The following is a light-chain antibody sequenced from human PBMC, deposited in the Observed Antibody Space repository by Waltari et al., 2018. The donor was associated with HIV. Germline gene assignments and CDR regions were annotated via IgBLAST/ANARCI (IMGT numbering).Light chain of an antibody. V-gene: IGKV1-5*03. CDR2: RAS. J-gene: IGKJ5*01. CDR1: QPISNW. CDR3: QQYHTDPS. Sequence: DIHMTQSHSTLSAFVGDSVFITCRASQPISNWLAWYQQKPGKAPKLLIHRASILESGVSSRFSGSGSGTEFTLIIDTLQVDDFATYYCQQYHTDPSFGQGTRLEFK.